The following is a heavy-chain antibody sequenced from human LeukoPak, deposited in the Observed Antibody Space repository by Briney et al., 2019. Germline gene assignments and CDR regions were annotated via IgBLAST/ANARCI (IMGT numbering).Heavy chain of an antibody. D-gene: IGHD4-11*01. CDR2: INPGSGST. V-gene: IGHV1-46*01. Sequence: ASVKVSCKASGYTFTSYGISWMRQAPGQGLEWMGIINPGSGSTRYAQKFQGRVTMTRDMSTSTVYMELSSLRSEDTAVYYCARGRTTITSVFDYWGQGTLVTVSS. J-gene: IGHJ4*02. CDR1: GYTFTSYG. CDR3: ARGRTTITSVFDY.